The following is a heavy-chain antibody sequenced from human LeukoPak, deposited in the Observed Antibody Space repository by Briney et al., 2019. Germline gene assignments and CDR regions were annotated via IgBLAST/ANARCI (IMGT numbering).Heavy chain of an antibody. J-gene: IGHJ3*02. D-gene: IGHD1-26*01. CDR3: ARDTLYGWELAFDAFDI. V-gene: IGHV3-48*01. CDR1: GFTFRNYN. CDR2: ISSDSTTI. Sequence: PGGSLRLSCAASGFTFRNYNMNWVRQAPGKGLEWISYISSDSTTIYYADSVKSRFTISRDNAKNSLYLQMNSLRAEDTAVYYCARDTLYGWELAFDAFDIWGQGTMVTVSS.